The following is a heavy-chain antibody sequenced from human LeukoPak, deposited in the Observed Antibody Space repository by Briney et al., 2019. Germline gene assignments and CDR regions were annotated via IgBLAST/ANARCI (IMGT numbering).Heavy chain of an antibody. V-gene: IGHV1-2*02. CDR3: ATMGAKAFDY. CDR2: INSNSGGT. CDR1: GYTFTDYY. J-gene: IGHJ4*02. D-gene: IGHD1-26*01. Sequence: ASVKVSCKASGYTFTDYYMHWVRQAPGQGLEFLGWINSNSGGTNYPQRFQGRVTMTRDTSISTAYMELSSLRSDDTAVYYCATMGAKAFDYWGQGSLVTVPS.